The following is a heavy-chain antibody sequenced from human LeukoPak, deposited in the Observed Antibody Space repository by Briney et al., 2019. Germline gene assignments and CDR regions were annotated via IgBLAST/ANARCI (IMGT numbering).Heavy chain of an antibody. Sequence: GGSLRLSCAASGFTFSSYAMHWVRQAPGKGLEWVAVISYDGSNKYYADSVKGRFTISRDNAGNSLYLQMNSLRAEDTAVYYCTASLPHIVDVTTSDGGNWGQGTLVTVSS. CDR1: GFTFSSYA. V-gene: IGHV3-30-3*01. CDR2: ISYDGSNK. CDR3: TASLPHIVDVTTSDGGN. J-gene: IGHJ4*02. D-gene: IGHD2-21*02.